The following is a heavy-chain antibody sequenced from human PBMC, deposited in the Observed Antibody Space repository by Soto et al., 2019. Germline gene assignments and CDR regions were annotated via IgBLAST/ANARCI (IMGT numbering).Heavy chain of an antibody. CDR2: ISSSGHSI. J-gene: IGHJ4*02. V-gene: IGHV3-11*01. CDR3: ARGGLRALYYFDY. CDR1: GVTFSDYY. Sequence: QVPLVASGGGLVQPGGSLRLSCAASGVTFSDYYMSWIRQAPGKGLEWVSYISSSGHSIQYADSVKGRFTISKDNAKNSLYLQMNSLRAEDTAVYYCARGGLRALYYFDYWGQGTLVTVSS. D-gene: IGHD2-21*02.